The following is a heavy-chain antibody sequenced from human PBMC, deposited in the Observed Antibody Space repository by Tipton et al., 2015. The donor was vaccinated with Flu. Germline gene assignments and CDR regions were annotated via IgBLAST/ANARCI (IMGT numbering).Heavy chain of an antibody. Sequence: TLSLTCTVSGGSISSSSHYWGWIRQAPGRGLECVGSIYYTGYPYYNSSLKSRLAMSIDTSKKQFSLRLSSVTAADTAVYYCAKVLFGWVESWAQGTLVTVSS. J-gene: IGHJ5*01. CDR3: AKVLFGWVES. CDR1: GGSISSSSHY. V-gene: IGHV4-39*07. D-gene: IGHD3-16*01. CDR2: IYYTGYP.